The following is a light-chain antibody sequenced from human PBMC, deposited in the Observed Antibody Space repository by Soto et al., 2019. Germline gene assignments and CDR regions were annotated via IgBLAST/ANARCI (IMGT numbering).Light chain of an antibody. V-gene: IGKV3-20*01. Sequence: EIVLTQSPGTLSLSPGERATLSCRASQSVSSSYLAWYQQKPGQAPRLLIYGASSRATGIPDRFSGSGSGPEVTLTISRLEPEDFAVYYCQQYGSSPMYTFGQGTKLEIK. CDR2: GAS. CDR3: QQYGSSPMYT. J-gene: IGKJ2*01. CDR1: QSVSSSY.